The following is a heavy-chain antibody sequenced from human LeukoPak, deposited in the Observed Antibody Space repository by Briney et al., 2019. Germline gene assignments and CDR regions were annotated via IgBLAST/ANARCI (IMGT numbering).Heavy chain of an antibody. D-gene: IGHD3-3*01. CDR1: GYTLTELS. V-gene: IGHV1-24*01. CDR3: ARMFDFVRSGYYRASSEGYASGI. CDR2: FDPEDGET. J-gene: IGHJ3*02. Sequence: ASVKVSCKVSGYTLTELSMHWVRQAPGKGLEWMGGFDPEDGETIYVQKFQGRVTMTRNTSISTAYMELSSLRSEDTAVYYCARMFDFVRSGYYRASSEGYASGIWGQGTMVTVSS.